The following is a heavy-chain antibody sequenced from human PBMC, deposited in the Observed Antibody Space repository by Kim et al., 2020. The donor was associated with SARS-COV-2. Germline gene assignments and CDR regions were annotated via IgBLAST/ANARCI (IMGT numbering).Heavy chain of an antibody. J-gene: IGHJ5*01. D-gene: IGHD2-8*01. CDR1: GFTFSSYP. Sequence: GGSLRLSCAASGFTFSSYPMNWVRQAPGKGLECVSGISGSGGSTYYADSVKGRFTISRDNSKNTVFLQMNSLRAEDTAVYYCAREGGFYGVWSRAWDSWG. CDR3: AREGGFYGVWSRAWDS. V-gene: IGHV3-23*01. CDR2: ISGSGGST.